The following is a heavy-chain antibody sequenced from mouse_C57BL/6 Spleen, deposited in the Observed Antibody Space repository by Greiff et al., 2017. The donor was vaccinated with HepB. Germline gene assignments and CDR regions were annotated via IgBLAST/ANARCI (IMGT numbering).Heavy chain of an antibody. J-gene: IGHJ4*01. CDR1: GNSFTDYN. Sequence: VQLQQSGPELVKPGASVKISCKASGNSFTDYNMTWLKRSNGKSLEWIGVINPNYGTTSYNQKFKGKATLTVDQSSSTAYMQLNSLTSEDSAVYYCAKGLYYYGSSYGYAMDYWGQGTSVTVSS. D-gene: IGHD1-1*01. CDR3: AKGLYYYGSSYGYAMDY. V-gene: IGHV1-39*01. CDR2: INPNYGTT.